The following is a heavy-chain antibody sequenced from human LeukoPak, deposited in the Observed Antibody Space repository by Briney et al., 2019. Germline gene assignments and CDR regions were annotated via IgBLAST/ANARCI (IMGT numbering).Heavy chain of an antibody. J-gene: IGHJ4*02. CDR3: ARVSGNSYGRFFDY. CDR1: GFTVSSTY. Sequence: GGSLRLSCAASGFTVSSTYMSWVRQAPGKGLEWVSLISSGGSTYYADSVKGRFTISRDNSKNTLYLQMNSLRAEDTAVYYCARVSGNSYGRFFDYWGQGTLVTVSS. D-gene: IGHD5-18*01. CDR2: ISSGGST. V-gene: IGHV3-66*01.